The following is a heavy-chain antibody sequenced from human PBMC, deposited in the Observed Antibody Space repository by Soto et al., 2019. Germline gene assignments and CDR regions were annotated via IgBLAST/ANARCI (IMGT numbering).Heavy chain of an antibody. D-gene: IGHD2-2*01. CDR1: GYTFTSYG. CDR3: ARQLNSFDY. V-gene: IGHV1-18*01. J-gene: IGHJ4*01. CDR2: ISAYNGNT. Sequence: QVQLVQSGAEVKKPGASVKVSCKASGYTFTSYGITWVRQAPGKGLEWMGWISAYNGNTKYAQKLQGRVTMPTDTTTRTAYMELRRLRSDDPAVYYCARQLNSFDYWGHGTLVTVSS.